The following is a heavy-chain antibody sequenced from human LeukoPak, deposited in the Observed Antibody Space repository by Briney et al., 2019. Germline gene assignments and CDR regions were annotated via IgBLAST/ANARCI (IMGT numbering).Heavy chain of an antibody. CDR1: GGSISSGGYY. CDR3: ARAVCSSTSCYSDAFDI. V-gene: IGHV4-31*03. J-gene: IGHJ3*02. CDR2: IYYSGST. D-gene: IGHD2-2*01. Sequence: SETLSLTCTVSGGSISSGGYYWSWIRQHRGKGLEWIGYIYYSGSTYYNPSFKSRVTISVDTSKNQFSLKLSSVTAADTAVYYCARAVCSSTSCYSDAFDIWGQGTMVTVSS.